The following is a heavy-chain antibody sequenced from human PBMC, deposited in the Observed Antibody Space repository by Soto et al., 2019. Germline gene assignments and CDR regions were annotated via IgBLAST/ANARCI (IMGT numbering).Heavy chain of an antibody. CDR1: GFTFSTYG. CDR2: ISYDGSNK. D-gene: IGHD4-4*01. J-gene: IGHJ6*02. CDR3: AKDQTFYSNYVHEKYYYGMDV. Sequence: QVQLVESGGGVVQPGRSLRLSCAASGFTFSTYGMHWVRQAPGKGLDWVAVISYDGSNKYYADFVKGRFTISRDNSKNTLYLQMNSLRAEDTAVYYYAKDQTFYSNYVHEKYYYGMDVWGQGTTVTVSS. V-gene: IGHV3-30*18.